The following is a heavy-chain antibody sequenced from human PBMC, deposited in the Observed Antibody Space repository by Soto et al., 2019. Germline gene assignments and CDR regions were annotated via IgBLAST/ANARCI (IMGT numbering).Heavy chain of an antibody. CDR3: ARGPVLRYFDWLSD. CDR2: INAGNGNT. V-gene: IGHV1-3*01. CDR1: GYTFTSYA. D-gene: IGHD3-9*01. Sequence: ASVKVSCKASGYTFTSYAMHCVRQAPGQRLEWMGWINAGNGNTKYSQKFQGRVTITRDTSASTAYMELSSLRSEDTAVYYCARGPVLRYFDWLSDWGQGTLVTVSS. J-gene: IGHJ4*02.